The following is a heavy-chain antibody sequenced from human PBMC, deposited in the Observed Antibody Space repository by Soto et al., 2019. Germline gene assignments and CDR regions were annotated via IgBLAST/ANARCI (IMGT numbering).Heavy chain of an antibody. J-gene: IGHJ4*02. CDR1: GFSLSTRGVG. CDR2: IYWYDDK. D-gene: IGHD3-10*01. CDR3: AHSPSVVRY. V-gene: IGHV2-5*01. Sequence: QITLKESGPTLVKPTQTLTLTCTFSGFSLSTRGVGVGWIRQPPGKALEWLALIYWYDDKRYSPSLKSRLTITKDTSKNHVVLTMTNMDPVDTATYFCAHSPSVVRYWGQGTLVTVSS.